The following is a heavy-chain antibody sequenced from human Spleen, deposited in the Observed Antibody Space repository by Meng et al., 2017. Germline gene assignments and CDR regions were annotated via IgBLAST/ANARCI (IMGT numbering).Heavy chain of an antibody. J-gene: IGHJ4*02. CDR3: TTMSSPQDY. CDR2: IKTKTAGGTT. Sequence: GESLKISCAVSGFTFSNAWMSWVRQAPGKGLEWVGRIKTKTAGGTTDYGALVKGRFTISRDDSKNTLYLQMNSLKTEDTAVYYCTTMSSPQDYWGQGTLVTVSS. D-gene: IGHD6-13*01. V-gene: IGHV3-15*01. CDR1: GFTFSNAW.